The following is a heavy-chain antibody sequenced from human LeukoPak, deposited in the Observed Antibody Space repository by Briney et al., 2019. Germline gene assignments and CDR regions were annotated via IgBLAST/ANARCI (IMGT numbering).Heavy chain of an antibody. CDR2: IYYSGST. CDR3: ARGDTIFGVVMPGGNAFDI. Sequence: PSQTLSLTCTVSGGSISSGDYYWSWIRQPPGKGLEWIGYIYYSGSTYYNPSLKSRVTISVDTSKNQFSLKLNPVTAADTAVYYCARGDTIFGVVMPGGNAFDIWGQGTMVTVSS. J-gene: IGHJ3*02. V-gene: IGHV4-30-4*08. D-gene: IGHD3-3*01. CDR1: GGSISSGDYY.